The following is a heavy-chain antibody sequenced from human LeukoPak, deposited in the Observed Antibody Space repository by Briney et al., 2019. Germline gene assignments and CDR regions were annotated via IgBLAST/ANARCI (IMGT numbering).Heavy chain of an antibody. J-gene: IGHJ4*02. CDR3: ARGPPMDYFDS. V-gene: IGHV4-39*01. CDR2: IYYSGST. Sequence: PSETLSLTCTVSGGSISSTRYYWGWIRQPPGKGLEWIGSIYYSGSTYYNPSLKSRVTISVDTSKNQFSLKLSSVTAADTAVYYCARGPPMDYFDSWGQGTLVTVSS. CDR1: GGSISSTRYY.